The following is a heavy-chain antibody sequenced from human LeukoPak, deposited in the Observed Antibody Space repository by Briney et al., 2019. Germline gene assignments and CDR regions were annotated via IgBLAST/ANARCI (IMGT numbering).Heavy chain of an antibody. CDR1: GGSISSYY. J-gene: IGHJ3*02. V-gene: IGHV4-4*07. D-gene: IGHD2-2*01. Sequence: SETLSLTCTVSGGSISSYYWSWIRQPAGKGLEWIGRIYTSGHTNYNPSLKSRVTMSVDTSKNQFALKLSSVTAADTAVYYCARDQYCSSTSCPDALDIWGQGTMITVSS. CDR2: IYTSGHT. CDR3: ARDQYCSSTSCPDALDI.